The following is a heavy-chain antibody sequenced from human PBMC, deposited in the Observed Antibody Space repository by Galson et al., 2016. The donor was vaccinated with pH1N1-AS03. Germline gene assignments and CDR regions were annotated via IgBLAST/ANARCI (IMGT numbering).Heavy chain of an antibody. CDR2: IIPALGTP. J-gene: IGHJ4*02. CDR3: ASEGATSFDY. CDR1: GGTFSSYA. Sequence: SVKVSCKASGGTFSSYAINWVRQAPGQGLEWMGRIIPALGTPNYAQRFQGRVTITADESTSTAYMELSSLRSEDTAVDFCASEGATSFDYWGQGTLVTVSS. D-gene: IGHD5-24*01. V-gene: IGHV1-69*11.